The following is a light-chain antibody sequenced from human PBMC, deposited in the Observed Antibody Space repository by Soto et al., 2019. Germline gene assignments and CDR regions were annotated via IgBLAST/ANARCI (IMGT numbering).Light chain of an antibody. CDR2: DAS. J-gene: IGKJ4*01. Sequence: DIQMTQSPSTLSASVGDRVTITCRASQSISSWLAWYQQKPGKAPKLLIYDASSLESGVPSRFSGGGSGTEFALTISSLQPDDFATYYCQQYNSYSKLTFGGGTKVDIK. CDR1: QSISSW. V-gene: IGKV1-5*01. CDR3: QQYNSYSKLT.